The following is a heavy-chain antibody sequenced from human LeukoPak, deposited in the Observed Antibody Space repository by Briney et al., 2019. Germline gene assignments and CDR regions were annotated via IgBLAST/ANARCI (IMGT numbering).Heavy chain of an antibody. V-gene: IGHV3-9*01. CDR3: AKGGVSLADAFDI. D-gene: IGHD3-16*01. CDR1: GFTFDDYA. Sequence: PGGSLRLSCAASGFTFDDYAMHWVRQAPGKGLEWVSGISWNSGSIVYADSVKGRFTISRDNAKNSLYLQMNSLRAEDTALYYCAKGGVSLADAFDIWGQGTMVTVSS. J-gene: IGHJ3*02. CDR2: ISWNSGSI.